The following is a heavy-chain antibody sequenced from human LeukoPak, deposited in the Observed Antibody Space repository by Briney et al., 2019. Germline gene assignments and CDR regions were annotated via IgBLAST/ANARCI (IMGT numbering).Heavy chain of an antibody. J-gene: IGHJ4*02. CDR2: IYYSGST. CDR1: GGSVSSGSYY. CDR3: ARVYDSSWYRLLDY. Sequence: SETLSLTCTVSGGSVSSGSYYWSWIRQPPGKGLEWIGYIYYSGSTNYNPSLKSRVTISVDTSKNQFSLKLSSGTAADTAVYYCARVYDSSWYRLLDYWGQGTLVTVSS. D-gene: IGHD6-13*01. V-gene: IGHV4-61*01.